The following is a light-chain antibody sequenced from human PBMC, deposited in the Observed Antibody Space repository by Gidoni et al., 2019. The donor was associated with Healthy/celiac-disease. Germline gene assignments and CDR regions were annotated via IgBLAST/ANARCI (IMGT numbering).Light chain of an antibody. CDR3: QQYYSTPLT. J-gene: IGKJ3*01. CDR2: WSS. CDR1: QSVLYSSNNKNY. Sequence: DIVMTKSPESRAVSLGERATINCKSSQSVLYSSNNKNYLAWYQQKPGQPPKLLIYWSSTRESGVPDRFSGSGSGTDFTLTISSLQAEDVAVYYCQQYYSTPLTFGPGTKVDI. V-gene: IGKV4-1*01.